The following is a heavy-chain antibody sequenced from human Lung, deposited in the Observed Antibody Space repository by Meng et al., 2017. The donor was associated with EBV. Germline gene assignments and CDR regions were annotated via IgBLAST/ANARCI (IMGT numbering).Heavy chain of an antibody. J-gene: IGHJ1*01. CDR1: GGTVSRYP. V-gene: IGHV1-69*01. Sequence: QGELVQWGGEVKRPGCAVKVSCKASGGTVSRYPINWLRQAPGQGLEWMAEIHPKFATTNFAQHFPGRLTLRADYSSPTVYMELPSLRSEDTAVYYCAQQLLPLGAFFHHWGQGTLVTVSS. CDR2: IHPKFATT. CDR3: AQQLLPLGAFFHH. D-gene: IGHD3-16*01.